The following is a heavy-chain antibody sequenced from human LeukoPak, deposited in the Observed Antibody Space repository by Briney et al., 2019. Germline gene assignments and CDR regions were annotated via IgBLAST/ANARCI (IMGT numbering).Heavy chain of an antibody. CDR1: RFTFSTYV. Sequence: HPGGTLRLSCAASRFTFSTYVMTWVRQAPGKGLEWVSGIAGGGQYTYYADSVKGRFTISRDNSNNTLFLQMNSLRAEDTAVYYCVKGGWCDDWGQGTLVTVSS. J-gene: IGHJ5*02. D-gene: IGHD3-16*01. V-gene: IGHV3-23*01. CDR3: VKGGWCDD. CDR2: IAGGGQYT.